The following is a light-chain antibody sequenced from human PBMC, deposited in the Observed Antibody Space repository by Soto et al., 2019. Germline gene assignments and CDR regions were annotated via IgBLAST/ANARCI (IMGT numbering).Light chain of an antibody. Sequence: AIRMTQAPSSISAYTGDRVTITCRAMQGISCFLAWYQQNPGKAPKLLIYAAATLQSGAPSRFSASGSGTDFTLTISRLQSEDFATYFCQQYLSYPYTFGQGTQVEI. J-gene: IGKJ2*01. CDR2: AAA. V-gene: IGKV1-8*01. CDR1: QGISCF. CDR3: QQYLSYPYT.